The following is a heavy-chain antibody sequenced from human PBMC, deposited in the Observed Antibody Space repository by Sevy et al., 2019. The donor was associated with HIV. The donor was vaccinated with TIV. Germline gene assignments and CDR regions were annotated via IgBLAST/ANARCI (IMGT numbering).Heavy chain of an antibody. CDR2: ISYDGSNK. CDR1: GFTFSSYG. Sequence: GGSLRLSCAASGFTFSSYGMHWVHQAPGKGLEWVAVISYDGSNKYYGDSVKGRFTISRDNSKNTLYLQMNSLRAEDTAVYYCAKWSMGGARWLQLGAFDIWGQGTMVTVS. CDR3: AKWSMGGARWLQLGAFDI. V-gene: IGHV3-30*18. D-gene: IGHD5-12*01. J-gene: IGHJ3*02.